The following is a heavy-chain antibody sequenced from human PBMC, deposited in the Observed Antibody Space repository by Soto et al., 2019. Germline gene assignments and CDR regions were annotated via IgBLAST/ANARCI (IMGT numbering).Heavy chain of an antibody. CDR2: INPSGGST. J-gene: IGHJ6*01. D-gene: IGHD6-13*01. V-gene: IGHV1-46*03. CDR1: GYTFTSYY. CDR3: AREYSTSWRNYQDGMDV. Sequence: ASVKVSCKASGYTFTSYYMHWVRQAPGQGLEWMGIINPSGGSTSYAQKFQGRVTMTRDTSTSTVYMELSSLRSEDTAVYYCAREYSTSWRNYQDGMDVWGQGTTDTVS.